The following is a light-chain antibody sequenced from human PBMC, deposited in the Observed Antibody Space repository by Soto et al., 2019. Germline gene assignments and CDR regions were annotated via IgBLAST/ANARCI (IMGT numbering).Light chain of an antibody. CDR1: SSDVGDYNY. J-gene: IGLJ3*02. CDR2: EVS. Sequence: QSVLTQPPSASGSPGQSVTISCTGTSSDVGDYNYVSWYQQYPGKAPKLMIYEVSKRPSGVPDRFSGSKSGKTASLTVSGLQPEDEAEYYRTSYAGSNIWVFGGGTKLTVL. CDR3: TSYAGSNIWV. V-gene: IGLV2-8*01.